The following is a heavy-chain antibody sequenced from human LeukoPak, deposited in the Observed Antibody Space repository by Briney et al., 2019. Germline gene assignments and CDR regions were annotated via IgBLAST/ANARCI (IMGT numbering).Heavy chain of an antibody. CDR2: IIPILGIA. Sequence: GASVKVSCKASGGTFSSYAISWVRQAPGQGLEWMGRIIPILGIANYAQKFQGRVTITADKSTGTAYMELSSLRSEDTAVYYCARDRPYYGPFKFDPWGQGTLVTVSS. D-gene: IGHD3-22*01. CDR1: GGTFSSYA. V-gene: IGHV1-69*04. CDR3: ARDRPYYGPFKFDP. J-gene: IGHJ5*02.